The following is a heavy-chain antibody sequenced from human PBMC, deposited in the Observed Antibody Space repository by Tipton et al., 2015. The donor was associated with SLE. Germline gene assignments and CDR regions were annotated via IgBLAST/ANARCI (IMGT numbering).Heavy chain of an antibody. CDR1: GVSISTSTSY. V-gene: IGHV4-39*07. CDR3: ASSYSSASFSYFFDY. J-gene: IGHJ4*02. D-gene: IGHD3-22*01. CDR2: IYYSGST. Sequence: TLSLTCTVSGVSISTSTSYWGYWAWIFQPPGKGLEWIGSIYYSGSTNSNPSLKSRVTMSVDTSQNQFSLKLSSVTAADTALYYCASSYSSASFSYFFDYWGQGTLVTVSS.